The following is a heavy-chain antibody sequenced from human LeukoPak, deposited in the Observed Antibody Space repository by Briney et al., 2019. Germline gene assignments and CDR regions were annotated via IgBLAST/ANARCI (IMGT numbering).Heavy chain of an antibody. CDR2: IWYDGSNK. CDR1: GFTFSSYG. CDR3: ARDLRPGGDLGFDY. J-gene: IGHJ4*02. Sequence: GESLRLSCAASGFTFSSYGMHWVRQAPGKGLEWVAVIWYDGSNKYYADSVKGRFTISRDNSKNTLYLQMNSLRAEDTAVYYCARDLRPGGDLGFDYWGQGTLVTVSS. V-gene: IGHV3-33*01. D-gene: IGHD2-21*02.